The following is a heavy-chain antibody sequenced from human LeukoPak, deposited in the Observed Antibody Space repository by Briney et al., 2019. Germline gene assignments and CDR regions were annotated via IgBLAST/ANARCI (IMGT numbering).Heavy chain of an antibody. CDR2: ISGSGGST. D-gene: IGHD3-22*01. CDR3: AKVVSSGYPY. CDR1: GFTFGSYA. Sequence: GVSLRLSCAASGFTFGSYAMCWVRQAPGKGLEWVSAISGSGGSTYYADSVKGRFTISRDNSKNTLYLQMNSLRAEDTAVYYCAKVVSSGYPYWGQGTLVTVSS. J-gene: IGHJ4*02. V-gene: IGHV3-23*01.